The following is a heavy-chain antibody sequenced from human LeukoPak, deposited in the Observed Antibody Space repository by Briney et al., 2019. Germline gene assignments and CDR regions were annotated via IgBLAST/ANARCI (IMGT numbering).Heavy chain of an antibody. CDR3: VRDHAHPERDLDY. V-gene: IGHV1-46*01. CDR2: INPSGGST. Sequence: GASVKVSCKASGYTFTSYYMHWVRQAPGQGLEWMGIINPSGGSTRYAQKFQGRVTMTRDTSINTAYMELSRLASDDTAVYYCVRDHAHPERDLDYWGQGTLVTVSS. D-gene: IGHD1-14*01. J-gene: IGHJ4*02. CDR1: GYTFTSYY.